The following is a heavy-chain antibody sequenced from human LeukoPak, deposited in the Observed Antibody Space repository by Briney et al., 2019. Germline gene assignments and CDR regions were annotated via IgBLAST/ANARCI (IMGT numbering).Heavy chain of an antibody. CDR1: GYSFPNSW. D-gene: IGHD2-21*02. CDR3: ARGQGDPGAFDI. V-gene: IGHV5-51*01. Sequence: GESLKISCKGSGYSFPNSWIGWVRQLPGKGLEWMGIIYPGDSDTRYNPSFQGQVTISADKSISTAYLQWSSLKASDTAMYYCARGQGDPGAFDIWGQGTMVTVSS. J-gene: IGHJ3*02. CDR2: IYPGDSDT.